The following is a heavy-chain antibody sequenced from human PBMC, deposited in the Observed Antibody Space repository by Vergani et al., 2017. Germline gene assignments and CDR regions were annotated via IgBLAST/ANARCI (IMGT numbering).Heavy chain of an antibody. V-gene: IGHV3-23*04. D-gene: IGHD1-26*01. J-gene: IGHJ6*02. CDR3: AKFSTPGVGDYYYGMDV. CDR1: GFTVSSNY. CDR2: ISGSGGST. Sequence: EVQLVESGGGLVQPGGSLRLSCAASGFTVSSNYMSWVRQAPGKGLEWVSVISGSGGSTYYADSVKGRFTISRDNSKNTLYLQMNSLRAEDTAVYYCAKFSTPGVGDYYYGMDVWGQGTTVTVSS.